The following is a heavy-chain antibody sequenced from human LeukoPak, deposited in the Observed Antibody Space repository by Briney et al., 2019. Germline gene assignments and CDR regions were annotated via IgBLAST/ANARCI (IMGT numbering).Heavy chain of an antibody. Sequence: PGGSLRLSCAASGFIVSTNYMSWVRQAPGKGLEWASIIYTGGGTNYADSVKGRFTISRDKSKNTLYLQMNSLRAEDTAVYYCATFGVRTYNAFDIWGQGTMVTVSS. D-gene: IGHD1/OR15-1a*01. CDR2: IYTGGGT. V-gene: IGHV3-66*01. CDR3: ATFGVRTYNAFDI. J-gene: IGHJ3*02. CDR1: GFIVSTNY.